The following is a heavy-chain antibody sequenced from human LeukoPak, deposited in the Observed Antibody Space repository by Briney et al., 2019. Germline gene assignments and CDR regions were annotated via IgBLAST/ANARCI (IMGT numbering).Heavy chain of an antibody. D-gene: IGHD2-2*01. CDR2: VYDSEST. CDR1: GGPISSYY. Sequence: SETLSLTCTVSGGPISSYYWSWIRQPPGKGMEWIGYVYDSESTNYNPSPTGRGPITLDTYKTKFSLWLTSGTAADAAAFFCLRSPRLCSSTSCRYMDVWGKGTTVTVSS. V-gene: IGHV4-59*01. J-gene: IGHJ6*03. CDR3: LRSPRLCSSTSCRYMDV.